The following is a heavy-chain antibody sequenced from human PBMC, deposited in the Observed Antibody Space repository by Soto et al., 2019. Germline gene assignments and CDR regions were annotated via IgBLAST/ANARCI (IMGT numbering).Heavy chain of an antibody. V-gene: IGHV5-51*01. CDR3: ARLGPRVAHDYYYDMDV. Sequence: GESLKISCKGSGYTFTTYWIGWVRQMPGEGLECMGIIYPGDSDTRYSPSFQGQVTISADKSISTAYLQWSSLKASDTAMYFCARLGPRVAHDYYYDMDVWGQGTTVTVSS. CDR1: GYTFTTYW. J-gene: IGHJ6*02. D-gene: IGHD2-15*01. CDR2: IYPGDSDT.